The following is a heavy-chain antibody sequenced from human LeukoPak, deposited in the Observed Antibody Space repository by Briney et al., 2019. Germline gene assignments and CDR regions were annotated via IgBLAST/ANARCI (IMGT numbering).Heavy chain of an antibody. CDR1: GFTFSSYW. Sequence: GGSLRLSCAASGFTFSSYWMNWLRQAPGKGLEWVANINQDGSEKFYVDSVKGRFTISRDNAKNSLYLQLNSLRAEDTAVYYCARGWASSRHKAFDIWGQGTMVTVSS. V-gene: IGHV3-7*03. D-gene: IGHD3-16*01. J-gene: IGHJ3*02. CDR3: ARGWASSRHKAFDI. CDR2: INQDGSEK.